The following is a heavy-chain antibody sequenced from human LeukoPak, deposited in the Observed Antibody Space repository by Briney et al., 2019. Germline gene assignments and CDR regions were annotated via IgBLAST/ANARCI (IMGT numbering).Heavy chain of an antibody. CDR1: GGSISPISSSTYY. D-gene: IGHD6-25*01. V-gene: IGHV4-39*01. CDR2: LFYGENT. J-gene: IGHJ4*02. CDR3: ARQLPTAAADTRGYFDY. Sequence: KPSETLSLTCTVSGGSISPISSSTYYWGWIRQAQGEGLEWIGSLFYGENTHYNPFLKSRATLSVDASNNQFSLKLTSVTAADAAVYFCARQLPTAAADTRGYFDYWGQGTVVTVSS.